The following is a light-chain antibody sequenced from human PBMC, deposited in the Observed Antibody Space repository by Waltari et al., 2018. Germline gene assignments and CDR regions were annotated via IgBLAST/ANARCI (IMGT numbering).Light chain of an antibody. V-gene: IGKV3-20*01. CDR2: GAS. J-gene: IGKJ4*01. CDR1: QTVRTTY. CDR3: QQYDISPLT. Sequence: IVLTQSPGTLSLSPGERATLSCRASQTVRTTYLAWSQQKPGQAPTLLIDGASSRATGIPDRFSGSGSGTYFSLTISSLEPEDFAVYYWQQYDISPLTFGGGTRVEIK.